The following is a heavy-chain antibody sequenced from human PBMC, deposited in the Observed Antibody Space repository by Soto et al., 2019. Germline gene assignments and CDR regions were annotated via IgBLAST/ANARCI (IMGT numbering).Heavy chain of an antibody. Sequence: GGSLRLSCAASGFTFSSYSMNWVRQAPGKGLEWVSYISSSSSTIYYADSVKGRFTISRDNAKNSLYLQMNSLRAEDTAVYYCARDPAQTYDFWSGYYTGQGYFDYWGQGTLVTVSS. J-gene: IGHJ4*02. D-gene: IGHD3-3*01. V-gene: IGHV3-48*01. CDR1: GFTFSSYS. CDR2: ISSSSSTI. CDR3: ARDPAQTYDFWSGYYTGQGYFDY.